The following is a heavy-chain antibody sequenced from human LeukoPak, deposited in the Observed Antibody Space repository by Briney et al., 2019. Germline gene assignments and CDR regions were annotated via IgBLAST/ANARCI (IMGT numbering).Heavy chain of an antibody. CDR2: IKQDGSEK. D-gene: IGHD3-10*01. CDR3: ARDTMVRGLKNYYYYYGMDV. Sequence: GGSLRLSCAASGFTFSSYWMSWVRQAPGKGLEWVANIKQDGSEKYYVDSVKGRFTISRDNAKNSLYLQMNSLRAEDTAVYYCARDTMVRGLKNYYYYYGMDVWGQGTTVTVSS. V-gene: IGHV3-7*01. J-gene: IGHJ6*02. CDR1: GFTFSSYW.